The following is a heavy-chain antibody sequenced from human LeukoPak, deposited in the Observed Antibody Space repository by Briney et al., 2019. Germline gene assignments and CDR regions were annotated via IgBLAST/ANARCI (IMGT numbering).Heavy chain of an antibody. Sequence: SGTLSLTCAVSGGSISSSNWWSWVRQPPGKGLEWIGEIYHSGSTNYNPSLKSRVTISVDKSKSQFSLKLSSVTAADTAVYYCARSGGIAVAGSFDYWGQGTLVTVSS. CDR3: ARSGGIAVAGSFDY. CDR1: GGSISSSNW. J-gene: IGHJ4*02. V-gene: IGHV4-4*02. CDR2: IYHSGST. D-gene: IGHD6-19*01.